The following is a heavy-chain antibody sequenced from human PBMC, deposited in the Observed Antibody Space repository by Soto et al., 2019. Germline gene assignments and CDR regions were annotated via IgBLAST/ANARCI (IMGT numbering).Heavy chain of an antibody. Sequence: GASVKVSCKASGYTFTSYGISWVRQAPGQGLEWMGWISAYNGNTNYAQKLQGRVTMTTDTSTSTAYMELRSLRSDDTAVYYCARGKYSGSYNEYFQHWGQGTLVTVSS. CDR1: GYTFTSYG. CDR3: ARGKYSGSYNEYFQH. CDR2: ISAYNGNT. J-gene: IGHJ1*01. D-gene: IGHD1-26*01. V-gene: IGHV1-18*01.